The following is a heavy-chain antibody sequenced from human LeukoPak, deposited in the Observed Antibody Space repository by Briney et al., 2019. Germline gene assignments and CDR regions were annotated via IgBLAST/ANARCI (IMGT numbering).Heavy chain of an antibody. Sequence: EASVTVSCKASGYTFTGYYMHWVRQAPGQGLEWMGWINPNSGGTNYAQKFQGRVTMTRDTSISTAYMELSRLRSDDTAVYYCARNYYDFWSGYSHQAQRHDHDASDIWGQGTMVTVSS. J-gene: IGHJ3*02. CDR2: INPNSGGT. D-gene: IGHD3-3*01. V-gene: IGHV1-2*02. CDR1: GYTFTGYY. CDR3: ARNYYDFWSGYSHQAQRHDHDASDI.